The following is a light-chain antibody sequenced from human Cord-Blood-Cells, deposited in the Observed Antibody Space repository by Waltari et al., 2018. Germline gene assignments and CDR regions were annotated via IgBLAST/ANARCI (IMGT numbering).Light chain of an antibody. CDR2: DVS. Sequence: QSALTQPASVSGSPGQSITISCTGTSSDVGGYNYVSWYQQHPVKAPKPMIYDVSNRPSGVSNLFSGSKSGNTASLTISGLQAEDEADYYCSSYTSSSTLVFGTGTKVTVL. CDR3: SSYTSSSTLV. J-gene: IGLJ1*01. V-gene: IGLV2-14*03. CDR1: SSDVGGYNY.